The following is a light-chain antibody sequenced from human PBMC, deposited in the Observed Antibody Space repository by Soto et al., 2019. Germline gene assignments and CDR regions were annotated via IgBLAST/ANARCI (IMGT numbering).Light chain of an antibody. V-gene: IGKV1-39*01. CDR3: QQSHSTPYT. CDR1: QSIDTY. Sequence: DIQMTQSPSSLSASFGDRVTLTCRASQSIDTYLNWYQQEPGTAPKLLMYAASTLHSGIPSRFSGSGSGTDFTLTISSLQREDFATYFCQQSHSTPYTFGQGTKLEI. CDR2: AAS. J-gene: IGKJ2*01.